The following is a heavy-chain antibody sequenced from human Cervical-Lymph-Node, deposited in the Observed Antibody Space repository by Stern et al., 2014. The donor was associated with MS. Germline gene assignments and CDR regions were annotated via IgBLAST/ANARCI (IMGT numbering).Heavy chain of an antibody. D-gene: IGHD5-24*01. Sequence: QLQLQESGPGLAKPSETLSLSCSVSGGTVSSGSYYWNWIRQPPGKGPEWIGYIYYSGRTDYNPSLKSRVTISVDTSKNQFSLKLRSVTAADTALYYCARERGDGYNFVDYWGQGILVTVSS. CDR1: GGTVSSGSYY. CDR2: IYYSGRT. CDR3: ARERGDGYNFVDY. V-gene: IGHV4-61*01. J-gene: IGHJ4*02.